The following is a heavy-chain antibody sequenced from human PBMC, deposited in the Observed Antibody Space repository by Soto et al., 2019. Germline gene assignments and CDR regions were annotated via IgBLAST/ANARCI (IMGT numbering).Heavy chain of an antibody. Sequence: ASVKVSCKASGYTFTGYYMHWVRQAPGQGLEWMGWINPNSGGTNYAQKFQGWVTMTRDTSISTAYMELSRLRSDDTAVYYCARGYYVSSGYLDYWGQGTLVTVAS. J-gene: IGHJ4*02. CDR1: GYTFTGYY. D-gene: IGHD3-22*01. CDR2: INPNSGGT. CDR3: ARGYYVSSGYLDY. V-gene: IGHV1-2*04.